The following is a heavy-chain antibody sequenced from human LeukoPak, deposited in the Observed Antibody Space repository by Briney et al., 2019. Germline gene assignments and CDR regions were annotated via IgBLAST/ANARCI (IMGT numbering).Heavy chain of an antibody. Sequence: VASVKVSCKVSGYTLTELSMHWVRQAPGKGLEWVGGFDPEDGETIYAQKFQGRVTMTEDTSTDTAYMELSSLRSEDTAVYYCAAYYYGSGYAFDIWGQGTMVTVSS. V-gene: IGHV1-24*01. CDR1: GYTLTELS. D-gene: IGHD3-10*01. CDR2: FDPEDGET. J-gene: IGHJ3*02. CDR3: AAYYYGSGYAFDI.